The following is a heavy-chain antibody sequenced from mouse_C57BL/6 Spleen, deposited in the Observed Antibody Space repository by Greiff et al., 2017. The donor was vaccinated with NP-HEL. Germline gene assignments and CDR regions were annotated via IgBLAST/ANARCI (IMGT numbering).Heavy chain of an antibody. D-gene: IGHD1-1*01. CDR3: ARSILYYYGSSPDY. CDR2: IHPNSGST. CDR1: GYTFTSYW. V-gene: IGHV1-64*01. Sequence: VQLQQPGAELVKPGASVKLSCKASGYTFTSYWMHWVKQRPGQGLEWIGMIHPNSGSTNYNEKFKSKATLTVDKSSSTAYMQLSSLTSEDSAVYYCARSILYYYGSSPDYWGQGTTLTVSS. J-gene: IGHJ2*01.